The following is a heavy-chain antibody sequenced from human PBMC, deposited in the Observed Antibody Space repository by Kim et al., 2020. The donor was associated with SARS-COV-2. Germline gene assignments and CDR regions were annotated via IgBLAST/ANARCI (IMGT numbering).Heavy chain of an antibody. CDR2: IFPNSGDT. CDR1: GYSFTFYD. J-gene: IGHJ4*02. CDR3: ARGIPPPLGFFDY. V-gene: IGHV1-8*01. Sequence: ASVKVSCKTSGYSFTFYDVNWVRQAPGRGLEYMGWIFPNSGDTGYSQQFQGRVTMTGDTSKNTAFLELSGLTSEDTAVYYCARGIPPPLGFFDYWGQGTLVSVSS. D-gene: IGHD7-27*01.